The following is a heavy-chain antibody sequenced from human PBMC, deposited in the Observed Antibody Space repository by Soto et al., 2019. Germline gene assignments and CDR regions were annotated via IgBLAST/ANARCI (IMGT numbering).Heavy chain of an antibody. V-gene: IGHV3-13*01. Sequence: GGSLRLSCEASGFTFSGFDMHWVRQPTGKGLEWVSTIGTAGDTYYAVSVKGRFTISRDNAKNSLSLQMNSLRAGDTAVYFCARGQEVGAHFFDSWGQGTQVTVFS. J-gene: IGHJ4*02. CDR1: GFTFSGFD. CDR2: IGTAGDT. D-gene: IGHD2-15*01. CDR3: ARGQEVGAHFFDS.